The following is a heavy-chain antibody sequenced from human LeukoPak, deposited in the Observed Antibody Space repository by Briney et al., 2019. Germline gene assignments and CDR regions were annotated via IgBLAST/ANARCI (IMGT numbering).Heavy chain of an antibody. CDR1: GFTFSSYG. V-gene: IGHV3-33*06. J-gene: IGHJ4*02. Sequence: GGSLRLSCAASGFTFSSYGMHWVPQAPGKGLEWVAVIWYDGSNKYYADSVKGRFTISRDNSKNTLYLQMNSLRAEDTAVYYCAKEGSSWSSSDFDYWGQGTLVTVSS. CDR3: AKEGSSWSSSDFDY. CDR2: IWYDGSNK. D-gene: IGHD6-13*01.